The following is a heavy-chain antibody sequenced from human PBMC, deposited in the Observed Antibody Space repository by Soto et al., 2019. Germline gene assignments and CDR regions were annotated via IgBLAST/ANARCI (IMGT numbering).Heavy chain of an antibody. Sequence: QVQLVESGGGVVQPGRSLRLSCAASGFTFSSYGMHWVRQAPGKGLEWVAVIWYDGSNKYYADSVKGRFTISRDNSKNKLYLQMNSLRAEDTAVYYCARDSGITIFGVPRGGMDVWGQGTTVTVSS. CDR1: GFTFSSYG. J-gene: IGHJ6*02. CDR2: IWYDGSNK. V-gene: IGHV3-33*01. D-gene: IGHD3-3*01. CDR3: ARDSGITIFGVPRGGMDV.